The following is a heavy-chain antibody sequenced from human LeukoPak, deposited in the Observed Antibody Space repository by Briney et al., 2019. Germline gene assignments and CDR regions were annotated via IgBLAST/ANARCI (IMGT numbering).Heavy chain of an antibody. D-gene: IGHD3-22*01. CDR2: ILNTGTLI. CDR3: TRDVPDSSWGPFDI. Sequence: GGSLRLSCVASGXRFSDYSMNWVRQAPGKGLEWISYILNTGTLINYADSVKGRFIISRDNAKSSLYLQLNSLRDDDTAVYYCTRDVPDSSWGPFDIWGQGTMVTVSS. J-gene: IGHJ3*02. V-gene: IGHV3-48*02. CDR1: GXRFSDYS.